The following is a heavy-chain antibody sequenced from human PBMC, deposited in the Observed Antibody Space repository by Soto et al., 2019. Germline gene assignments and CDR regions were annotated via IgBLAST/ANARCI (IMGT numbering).Heavy chain of an antibody. V-gene: IGHV3-23*01. D-gene: IGHD3-3*01. CDR2: ISGSGGST. CDR1: GFTFSSYA. J-gene: IGHJ6*03. CDR3: AKTFDYDFWSGYLIEGYYYYYYMDV. Sequence: LRLSCAASGFTFSSYAMSWVRQAPGKGLEWVSAISGSGGSTYYADSVKGRFTISRDNSKNTLYLQMNSLRAEDTAVYYCAKTFDYDFWSGYLIEGYYYYYYMDVWGKGTTVTVSS.